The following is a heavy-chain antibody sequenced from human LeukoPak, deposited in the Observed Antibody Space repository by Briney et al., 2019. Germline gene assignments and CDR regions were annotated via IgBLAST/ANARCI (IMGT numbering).Heavy chain of an antibody. J-gene: IGHJ4*02. Sequence: HPGGSLRLSCAASGFTFITHGMHWVRQAPGKGLEWVAIIAFDGSNQYYADSVKVRFTISRDNSKHTLYLQMNSLRAEDTAVYYCAKDLSRGWSLDYWAREPWSPSPQ. CDR3: AKDLSRGWSLDY. CDR2: IAFDGSNQ. CDR1: GFTFITHG. D-gene: IGHD2-15*01. V-gene: IGHV3-30*18.